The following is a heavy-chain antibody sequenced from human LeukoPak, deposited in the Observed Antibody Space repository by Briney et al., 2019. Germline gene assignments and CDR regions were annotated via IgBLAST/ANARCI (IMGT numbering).Heavy chain of an antibody. CDR3: ARRNYGSPRWFDP. CDR1: GYTFSSYD. J-gene: IGHJ5*02. CDR2: MNPNSGNT. D-gene: IGHD3-10*01. V-gene: IGHV1-8*01. Sequence: ASVKVSCKASGYTFSSYDINWVQQATGQGLEWMGWMNPNSGNTGYAQKFQGRVTMTRNTSISTAYMELSSLRSEDTAVYYCARRNYGSPRWFDPWGQGTLVTVSS.